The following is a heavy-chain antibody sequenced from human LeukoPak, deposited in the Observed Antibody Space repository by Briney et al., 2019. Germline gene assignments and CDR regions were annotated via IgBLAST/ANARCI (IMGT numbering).Heavy chain of an antibody. CDR2: IGSSSSYI. CDR3: ARDRDPYCSSTSCASSFDY. J-gene: IGHJ4*02. V-gene: IGHV3-21*01. Sequence: KPGGSLRLSCAASGFAFRYTCMNWVRQAPGKGLEWVSSIGSSSSYIYYADSVKGRFTISRDNAKNSLYLQMNSLRAEDTAVYYCARDRDPYCSSTSCASSFDYWGQGTLVTVSS. CDR1: GFAFRYTC. D-gene: IGHD2-2*01.